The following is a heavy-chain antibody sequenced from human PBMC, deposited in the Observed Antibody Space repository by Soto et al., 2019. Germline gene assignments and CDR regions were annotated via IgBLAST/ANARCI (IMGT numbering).Heavy chain of an antibody. CDR3: ARDRLKKSAARANNWFDP. CDR1: GGTFSSYA. D-gene: IGHD2-15*01. CDR2: IIPIFGTA. J-gene: IGHJ5*02. Sequence: SVKVSCKASGGTFSSYAISWVRQAPGRGLEWMGGIIPIFGTANYAQKFQGRVTITADESTSTAYMELSSLRSEDTAVYYCARDRLKKSAARANNWFDPWGQGTLVTVSS. V-gene: IGHV1-69*13.